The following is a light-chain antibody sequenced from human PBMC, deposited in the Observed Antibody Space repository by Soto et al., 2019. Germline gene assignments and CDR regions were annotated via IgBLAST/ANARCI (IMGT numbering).Light chain of an antibody. Sequence: EIVLTQSPGTLSLSPGERATLSCRASQSISSAYLAWYQQKPGRSPRLLLYGAFNRATGIPDSFSGTESGTDFPLTISRLEPEDFAVYYCQNYGGSSLFGPGTKREIK. CDR3: QNYGGSSL. V-gene: IGKV3-20*01. J-gene: IGKJ2*01. CDR2: GAF. CDR1: QSISSAY.